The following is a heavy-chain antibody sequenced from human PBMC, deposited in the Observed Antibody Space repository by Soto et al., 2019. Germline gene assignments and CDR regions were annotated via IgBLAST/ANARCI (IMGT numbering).Heavy chain of an antibody. V-gene: IGHV4-39*01. CDR3: ARHQSHSSSYVDP. Sequence: QLQLQESGPGLVKPSETLSLTCTVSGGSISSSSYYWGWIRQPPGKGLEWIGSIYYSGSTYYNPSRKSRVPISVDPSKNQFSLKLSSVTAADTAVYYCARHQSHSSSYVDPWGQGTLVTVSS. J-gene: IGHJ5*02. D-gene: IGHD6-13*01. CDR1: GGSISSSSYY. CDR2: IYYSGST.